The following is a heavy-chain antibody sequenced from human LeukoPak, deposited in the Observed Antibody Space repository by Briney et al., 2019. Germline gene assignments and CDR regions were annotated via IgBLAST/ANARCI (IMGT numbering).Heavy chain of an antibody. D-gene: IGHD5-12*01. CDR3: ARMSTPMLYSGNYPSYFFDF. Sequence: PSETLSLTCTVSGGSINNGGYYWSWIRQHPGKGLEWIGYIYYTGSTYYSPSLKSRVTMSVDTSKSQFSLLLTSVTAADTAVYYCARMSTPMLYSGNYPSYFFDFWGQGTLITVAS. CDR1: GGSINNGGYY. J-gene: IGHJ4*02. CDR2: IYYTGST. V-gene: IGHV4-30-4*01.